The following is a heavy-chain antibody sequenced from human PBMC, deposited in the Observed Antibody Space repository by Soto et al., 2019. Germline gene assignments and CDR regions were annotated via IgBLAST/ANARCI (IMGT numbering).Heavy chain of an antibody. J-gene: IGHJ6*02. CDR3: ARSAYTYYSPYLRDFYAMDV. CDR1: GYSFTSYW. CDR2: IFPGDSDT. Sequence: GESLKISCEGSGYSFTSYWIGWVRQMPGKGLEYMGLIFPGDSDTRYSSSFQGRVTISADKSISTAYLQWNSLEASDTAVYYCARSAYTYYSPYLRDFYAMDVWGQGTSVTVSS. D-gene: IGHD4-4*01. V-gene: IGHV5-51*01.